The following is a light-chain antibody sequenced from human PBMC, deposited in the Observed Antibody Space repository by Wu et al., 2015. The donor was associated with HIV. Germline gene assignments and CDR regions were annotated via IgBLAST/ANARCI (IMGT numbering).Light chain of an antibody. Sequence: DIQMTQSPSSLSASVGDRVTITCRASQGISDYLAWYQQRPGKVPKLLIYTASTLQSGVPSRFSGSGSGTDFTLTISSLQPEDVATYYCQKYNRAPFTFGPGTKVDIK. CDR2: TAS. J-gene: IGKJ3*01. CDR1: QGISDY. CDR3: QKYNRAPFT. V-gene: IGKV1-27*01.